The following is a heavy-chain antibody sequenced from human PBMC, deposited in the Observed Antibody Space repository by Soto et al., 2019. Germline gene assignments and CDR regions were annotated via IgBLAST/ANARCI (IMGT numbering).Heavy chain of an antibody. CDR2: IHWNDDN. J-gene: IGHJ4*02. CDR3: IHGRVNGGMDH. CDR1: GFSLSTSGVG. V-gene: IGHV2-5*01. Sequence: SGPTLVNPTETLTLTCTFSGFSLSTSGVGVGCVRQPPGKALEWLAVIHWNDDNHYTSSLKTRLTVTKDITKNQVVFAMTNMDPVDTGTYYCIHGRVNGGMDHWGPGILVTVSS.